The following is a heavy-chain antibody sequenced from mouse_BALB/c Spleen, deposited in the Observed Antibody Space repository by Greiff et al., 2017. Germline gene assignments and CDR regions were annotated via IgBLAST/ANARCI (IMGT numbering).Heavy chain of an antibody. D-gene: IGHD1-1*01. CDR1: GFTFSSYA. CDR2: ISSGGST. J-gene: IGHJ1*01. V-gene: IGHV5-6-5*01. Sequence: EVQLVESGGGLVKPGGSLKLSCAASGFTFSSYAMSWVRQTPEKRLEWVASISSGGSTYYPDSVKGRFTISRDNARNILYLQMSSLRSEDTAMYYCARDYYGSSTSYWYFDVWGAGTTVTVSS. CDR3: ARDYYGSSTSYWYFDV.